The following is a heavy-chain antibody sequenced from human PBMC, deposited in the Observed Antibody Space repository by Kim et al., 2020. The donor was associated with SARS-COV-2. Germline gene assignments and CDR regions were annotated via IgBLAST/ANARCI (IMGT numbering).Heavy chain of an antibody. CDR2: IYGNDEK. V-gene: IGHV2-5*01. J-gene: IGHJ6*02. CDR3: AHDSPGLYGFDV. CDR1: GFSLTPDRLMG. D-gene: IGHD2-8*01. Sequence: SGPTLVNPTQTLTLTCSFSGFSLTPDRLMGVTWVRQPPGKALEWLALIYGNDEKRYTPSLKSRLTIAKDTTENRVVLTLTNVDPVDTGTYYCAHDSPGLYGFDVWGQGTTVTVSS.